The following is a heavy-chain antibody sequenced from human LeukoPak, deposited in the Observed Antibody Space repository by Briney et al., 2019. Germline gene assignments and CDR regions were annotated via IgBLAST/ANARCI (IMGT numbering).Heavy chain of an antibody. D-gene: IGHD6-13*01. Sequence: GGSLRLSCAASGFTFSDYYMSWIRQAPGKGLEWASYISPSGRHTNYADSVKGRFTISRDNAKNSLYLQMNSLRAEDTAVYYCARQPSSQNFDYWGQGALVTVSS. V-gene: IGHV3-11*03. CDR2: ISPSGRHT. CDR1: GFTFSDYY. J-gene: IGHJ4*02. CDR3: ARQPSSQNFDY.